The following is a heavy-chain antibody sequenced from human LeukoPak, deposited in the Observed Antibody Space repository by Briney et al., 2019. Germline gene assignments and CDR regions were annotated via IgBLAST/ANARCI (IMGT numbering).Heavy chain of an antibody. J-gene: IGHJ4*02. CDR3: AREVLYYFDY. CDR2: TSYDGNRK. V-gene: IGHV3-30-3*01. CDR1: GFTFTSYA. Sequence: GGSLRLSCAASGFTFTSYAMHWVRQAPGKGLEWVAVTSYDGNRKYYADSVKGRFTISRDNSKNTLYLQMNSLRTEDTAVYYCAREVLYYFDYWGQGTLVTVSS.